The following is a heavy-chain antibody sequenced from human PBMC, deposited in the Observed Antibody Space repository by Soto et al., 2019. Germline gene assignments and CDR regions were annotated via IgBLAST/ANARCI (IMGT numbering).Heavy chain of an antibody. Sequence: ASVKVSCKASGYTFTSYYMHWVRQAPGQGLEWMGIINPSGGSTSYAQKFQGRVTMTRDTSTSTVYMELSSLRSEDTAVYYCARGPWGYCSSTSCYTSYYYYYMDGWGKGTTVTVSS. CDR3: ARGPWGYCSSTSCYTSYYYYYMDG. D-gene: IGHD2-2*02. J-gene: IGHJ6*03. CDR1: GYTFTSYY. CDR2: INPSGGST. V-gene: IGHV1-46*03.